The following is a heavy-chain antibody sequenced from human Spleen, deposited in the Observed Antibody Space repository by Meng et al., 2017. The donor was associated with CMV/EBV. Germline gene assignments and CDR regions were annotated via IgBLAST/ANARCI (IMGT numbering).Heavy chain of an antibody. CDR3: AKAGASYFYYYALDV. V-gene: IGHV3-9*01. CDR1: GFTFDNYA. Sequence: SLKISCAASGFTFDNYAMHWVRQAPGKGLEWVSGISWNSGSIGYADSVKGRFTISRDNAKNSLYLQMKSLRAEDTALYYCAKAGASYFYYYALDVWGQGTTVTVSS. J-gene: IGHJ6*02. D-gene: IGHD3-16*01. CDR2: ISWNSGSI.